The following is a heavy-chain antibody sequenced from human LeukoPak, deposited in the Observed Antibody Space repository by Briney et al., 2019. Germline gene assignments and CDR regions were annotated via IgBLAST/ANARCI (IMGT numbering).Heavy chain of an antibody. Sequence: SETLSLTCTVSGGSISGHYWHWIRQPPGKGLEWIGNIYISGSTNYNPSLKSRVTISVDTSKNQFFLKLSSMTAADTAVYFCARQGEDFWTGYYTDSYMDVWGKGTTVTVSS. D-gene: IGHD3/OR15-3a*01. CDR1: GGSISGHY. CDR2: IYISGST. CDR3: ARQGEDFWTGYYTDSYMDV. V-gene: IGHV4-4*09. J-gene: IGHJ6*03.